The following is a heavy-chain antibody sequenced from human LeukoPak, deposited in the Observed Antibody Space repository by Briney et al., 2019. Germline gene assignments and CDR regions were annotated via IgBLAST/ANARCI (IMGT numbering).Heavy chain of an antibody. V-gene: IGHV3-21*01. Sequence: GGSLRLSCAASGFTFSSYSMNWVRQAPGKGLEWVSSISSSSSYIYYADSVKGRFTISRDNAKNSLHLQMNSLRAEDTAVYYCAREAGYSSGWYAGEKYFQHWGQGTLVTVSS. D-gene: IGHD6-19*01. CDR1: GFTFSSYS. CDR2: ISSSSSYI. J-gene: IGHJ1*01. CDR3: AREAGYSSGWYAGEKYFQH.